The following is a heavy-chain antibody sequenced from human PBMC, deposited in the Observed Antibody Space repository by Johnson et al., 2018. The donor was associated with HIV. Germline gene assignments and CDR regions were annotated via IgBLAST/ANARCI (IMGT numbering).Heavy chain of an antibody. V-gene: IGHV3-23*04. CDR2: ISGSGGST. D-gene: IGHD3-10*01. CDR1: GFTFSRHA. Sequence: VQLVESGGGVVQPGRSLRLSCAASGFTFSRHAMHCVRQAPGKGLEWVSAISGSGGSTYYADSVKGRFTISRDNSKNTLYLQMDMLRAEDTAVYYCAKGHAYYWGAGSYYNGDACDMWGKEAKVTVTS. CDR3: AKGHAYYWGAGSYYNGDACDM. J-gene: IGHJ6*04.